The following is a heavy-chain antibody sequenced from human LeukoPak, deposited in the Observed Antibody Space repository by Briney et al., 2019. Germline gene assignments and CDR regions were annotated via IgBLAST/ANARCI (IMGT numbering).Heavy chain of an antibody. CDR3: AREIEDYYDSSGYPILQVVDY. Sequence: SETLSLSCAVYGGSFSGYYWSWIRQPPGKGLEWIGEINHSGSTNYNPSLKSRVTISVDTSTNQFSLKLSSVPAADTAVYYCAREIEDYYDSSGYPILQVVDYWGQGTLVTVSS. CDR2: INHSGST. D-gene: IGHD3-22*01. CDR1: GGSFSGYY. V-gene: IGHV4-34*01. J-gene: IGHJ4*02.